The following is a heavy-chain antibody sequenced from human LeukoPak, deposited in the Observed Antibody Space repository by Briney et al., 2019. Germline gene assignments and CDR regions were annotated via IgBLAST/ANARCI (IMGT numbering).Heavy chain of an antibody. J-gene: IGHJ4*02. CDR1: RGFIIHNY. CDR3: ARYLCYSYCLNYFDY. V-gene: IGHV4-59*12. D-gene: IGHD4-11*01. CDR2: IYYSGST. Sequence: SETLSLTCRVCRGFIIHNYWNGLGQPPGKGLEGIGYIYYSGSTNSNPSLKSRVTISVDTSKNQFSLNLISVPLTVPAVEYCARYLCYSYCLNYFDYWGQGTLVTVSS.